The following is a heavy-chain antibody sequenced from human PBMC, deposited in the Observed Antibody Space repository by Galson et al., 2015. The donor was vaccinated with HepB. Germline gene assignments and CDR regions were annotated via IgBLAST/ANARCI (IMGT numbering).Heavy chain of an antibody. J-gene: IGHJ5*02. CDR1: GGSISSSSYY. CDR2: IYYSGST. V-gene: IGHV4-39*01. CDR3: ARHLEDYYDSSGYYYVPNGGFDP. Sequence: SETLSLTCTVSGGSISSSSYYWGWIRQPPGKGLEWIGSIYYSGSTYYNPSLKSRVTISVDTSKNQFSLKLSSVTAADTAVYYCARHLEDYYDSSGYYYVPNGGFDPWGQGTLVTVSS. D-gene: IGHD3-22*01.